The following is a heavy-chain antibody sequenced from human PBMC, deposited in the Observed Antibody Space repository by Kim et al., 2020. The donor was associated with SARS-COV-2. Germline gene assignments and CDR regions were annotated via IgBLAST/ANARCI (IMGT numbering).Heavy chain of an antibody. D-gene: IGHD3-9*01. CDR1: GGSISSYY. V-gene: IGHV4-59*08. CDR3: ARSVGYDILTGSPYYYYY. Sequence: SETLSLTCTVSGGSISSYYWSWIRQPPGKGLEWIGYIYYSGSTNYNPSLKSRVTISVDTSKNQFSLKLSSVTAADTAVYYCARSVGYDILTGSPYYYYY. CDR2: IYYSGST. J-gene: IGHJ6*01.